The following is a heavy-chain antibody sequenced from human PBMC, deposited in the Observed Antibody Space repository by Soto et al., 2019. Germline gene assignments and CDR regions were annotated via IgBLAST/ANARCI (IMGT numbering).Heavy chain of an antibody. CDR1: GYTFTSSA. J-gene: IGHJ4*02. V-gene: IGHV1-3*01. CDR3: ARDGAVAGDSNFDY. D-gene: IGHD6-19*01. CDR2: INAGNGNI. Sequence: RASVKVSCKASGYTFTSSAIHWVRQAPGQGLEWMGWINAGNGNIKHSQKFQHRVTITRDTSASTPYMELSSLRLEDTAVYYCARDGAVAGDSNFDYWGQGTLVTVSS.